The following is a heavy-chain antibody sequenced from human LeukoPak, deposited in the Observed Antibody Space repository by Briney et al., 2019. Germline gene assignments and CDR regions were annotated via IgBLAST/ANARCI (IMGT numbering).Heavy chain of an antibody. V-gene: IGHV3-7*03. J-gene: IGHJ6*02. CDR1: GFTFSNYW. CDR2: IKQDGSEK. CDR3: VRAMDV. Sequence: GGSLRLSCAASGFTFSNYWMNWVRQAPGKGLEWVANIKQDGSEKYYVDSVKGRFTISRDNAKNSLFLQMNSLRAEDTAVYYCVRAMDVWGQGTTVTVSS.